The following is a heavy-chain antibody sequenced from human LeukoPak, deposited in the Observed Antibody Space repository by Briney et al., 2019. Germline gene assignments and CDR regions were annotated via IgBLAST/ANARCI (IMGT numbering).Heavy chain of an antibody. V-gene: IGHV1-18*04. D-gene: IGHD2-2*01. Sequence: ASVKVSCKASGYTFTGYYMHWVRQAPGQGLEWMGWISAYNGNTNYARKLQGRVTMTTDTSTSTAYMELRSLRSDDTAVYYCARDFSAMYYYYGMDVWGQGTTVTVSS. CDR3: ARDFSAMYYYYGMDV. CDR1: GYTFTGYY. CDR2: ISAYNGNT. J-gene: IGHJ6*02.